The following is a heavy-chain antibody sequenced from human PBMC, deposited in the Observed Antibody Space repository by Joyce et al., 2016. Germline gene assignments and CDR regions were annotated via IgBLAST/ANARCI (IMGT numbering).Heavy chain of an antibody. CDR2: ISAYNGYT. V-gene: IGHV1-18*01. CDR1: GYTFTSHV. D-gene: IGHD2-21*02. J-gene: IGHJ4*02. Sequence: QVQLVQSGAEVKKPGASVKVSCKASGYTFTSHVISWVRQAPGQRLEWMGGISAYNGYTRHTQKVQGRVTMTTDTSTSTAYVELRSLRSDDTAVYYCARMSCGGDCYDFDYWGQGTLVTVSS. CDR3: ARMSCGGDCYDFDY.